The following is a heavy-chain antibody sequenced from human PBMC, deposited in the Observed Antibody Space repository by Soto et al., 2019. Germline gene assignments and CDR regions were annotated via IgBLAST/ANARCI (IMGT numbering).Heavy chain of an antibody. CDR2: IDPSDSYT. D-gene: IGHD3-22*01. J-gene: IGHJ4*02. V-gene: IGHV5-10-1*01. CDR1: GYSSTSYW. Sequence: GESLKISCKGSGYSSTSYWISWVRQMPGKGLEWMGRIDPSDSYTNYSPSFQGHVTISADKSISTAYLQWSSLKASDTAMYYCARHGVGSGYLYYFDYWGQGTLVTVSS. CDR3: ARHGVGSGYLYYFDY.